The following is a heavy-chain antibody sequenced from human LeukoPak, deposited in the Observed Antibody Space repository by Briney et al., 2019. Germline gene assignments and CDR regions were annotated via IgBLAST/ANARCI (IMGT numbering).Heavy chain of an antibody. J-gene: IGHJ6*03. CDR1: GYSFTSYW. CDR2: IYPGDSDT. Sequence: GESLKISCKGSGYSFTSYWIGWVRQMPGKGLEWMGIIYPGDSDTRYSPSFQGQVTISADKSISTAYLQWSSLKASDTAMYYCARHETGCSGGSCYSYYYYYYMDVWGKGTTVTVSS. D-gene: IGHD2-15*01. V-gene: IGHV5-51*01. CDR3: ARHETGCSGGSCYSYYYYYYMDV.